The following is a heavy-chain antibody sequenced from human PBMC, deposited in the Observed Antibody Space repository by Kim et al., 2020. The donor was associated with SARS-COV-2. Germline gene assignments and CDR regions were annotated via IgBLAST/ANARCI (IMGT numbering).Heavy chain of an antibody. V-gene: IGHV5-51*01. J-gene: IGHJ4*02. CDR2: IYPGDSDT. Sequence: GESLKISCKGSGYSFTSYWIGWVRQMPGKGLEWMGIIYPGDSDTRYSPSFQGQVTISADKSISTAYLQWSSLKASDTAMYYCARGARYYDFWSGYYPVGAPDYWGQGTLVTVSS. CDR1: GYSFTSYW. D-gene: IGHD3-3*01. CDR3: ARGARYYDFWSGYYPVGAPDY.